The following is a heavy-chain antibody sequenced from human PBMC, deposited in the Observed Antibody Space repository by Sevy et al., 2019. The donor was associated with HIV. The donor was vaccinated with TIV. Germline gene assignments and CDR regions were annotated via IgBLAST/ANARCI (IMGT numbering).Heavy chain of an antibody. J-gene: IGHJ6*02. CDR1: GFTFSSYG. Sequence: GGSLRLSCAASGFTFSSYGMHWVRQAPGKGLEWVAVIWYDGSKKYYADSVKGRFTISRDNSKNTLYLQMNSLRAEDTAVYYCARGGNDFWSGYRGHYYYGMDVWGQGTTVTV. CDR2: IWYDGSKK. D-gene: IGHD3-3*01. CDR3: ARGGNDFWSGYRGHYYYGMDV. V-gene: IGHV3-33*01.